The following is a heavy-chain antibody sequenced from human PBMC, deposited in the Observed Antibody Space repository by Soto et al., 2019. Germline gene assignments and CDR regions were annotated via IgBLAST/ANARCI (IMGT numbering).Heavy chain of an antibody. CDR2: IIGGGDTI. CDR3: AKGRGGSGSLSPRVDF. V-gene: IGHV3-23*01. Sequence: EVQLLESGGGLVQPGGSLRLSCAASGFTFHNSGMTWVRQAPGKGLEWISAIIGGGDTISNADSVKARFTVSRDGSKNRLYLQMSSLRAEDTALYYCAKGRGGSGSLSPRVDFWGQGTLVTFSS. D-gene: IGHD3-10*01. J-gene: IGHJ4*02. CDR1: GFTFHNSG.